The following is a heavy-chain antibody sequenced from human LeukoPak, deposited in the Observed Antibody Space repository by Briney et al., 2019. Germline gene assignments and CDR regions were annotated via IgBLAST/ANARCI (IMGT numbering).Heavy chain of an antibody. D-gene: IGHD6-19*01. CDR3: TRDRGEQWLVYYYYYMDV. CDR1: GFTFGDYA. V-gene: IGHV3-49*03. Sequence: PGGSLRLSCTASGFTFGDYAMSWFRQAPGKGLEWVGFIRSKAYGGTTEYAASVKGRFTISRDDSKSIAYLQMNSLKTEDTAVYYCTRDRGEQWLVYYYYYMDVWGKGTTVTVSS. J-gene: IGHJ6*03. CDR2: IRSKAYGGTT.